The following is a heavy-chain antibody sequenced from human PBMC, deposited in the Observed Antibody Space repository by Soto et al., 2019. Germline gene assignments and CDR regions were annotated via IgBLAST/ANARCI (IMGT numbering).Heavy chain of an antibody. CDR3: ARGMGKYYYGMDV. CDR2: IWYDGSNK. CDR1: GFTFSGYG. V-gene: IGHV3-33*01. J-gene: IGHJ6*02. Sequence: QVQLVESGGGVVQPGRSLRLSCAASGFTFSGYGMHWVRQAPGKGLEWVAVIWYDGSNKYYAESVKGRFTISRDNSKNTLYLKMNSLRAEDTAVYFCARGMGKYYYGMDVWGQGTTVTVSS.